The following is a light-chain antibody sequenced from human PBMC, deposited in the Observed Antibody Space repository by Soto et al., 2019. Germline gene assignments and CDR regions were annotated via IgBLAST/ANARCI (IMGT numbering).Light chain of an antibody. V-gene: IGKV3D-15*01. J-gene: IGKJ2*01. CDR1: QSLRNN. CDR3: HQYNNLPTLT. Sequence: EIVMTQSPATLSVAPGERATLSCRASQSLRNNLAWYQQRPGQAPRLLIYGASTRATGMPARFSGSGSGTEFTLTISSLQSEDFAVYYCHQYNNLPTLTFGQGTKLEIK. CDR2: GAS.